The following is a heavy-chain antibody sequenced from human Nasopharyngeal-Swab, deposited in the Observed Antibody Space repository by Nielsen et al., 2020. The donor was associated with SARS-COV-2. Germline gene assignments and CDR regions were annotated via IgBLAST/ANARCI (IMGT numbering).Heavy chain of an antibody. J-gene: IGHJ4*02. CDR1: GGSISSGGYY. D-gene: IGHD4-17*01. Sequence: SETLSLTCTVSGGSISSGGYYWSWIRQHPGKGLEWIGYIYYSGSTYYNPSLKSRVTISVDTSKNQFYLKLSSVTAADTAVYYCASQFRYGVHFDYWGQGTLVTVSS. V-gene: IGHV4-31*03. CDR2: IYYSGST. CDR3: ASQFRYGVHFDY.